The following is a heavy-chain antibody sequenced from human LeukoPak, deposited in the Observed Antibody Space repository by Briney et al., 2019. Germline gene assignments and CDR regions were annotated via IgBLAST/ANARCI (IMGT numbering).Heavy chain of an antibody. Sequence: QPGRSLRLSCAASGFSFITYAMFWVRQGPGKGLEGVAVLSHDGSSKYYADSVKGRFTISRDNSKSTLFLEMNSLTADDTAVYYCARDWQLDYWGQGTLVTVSS. CDR3: ARDWQLDY. V-gene: IGHV3-30-3*01. CDR2: LSHDGSSK. J-gene: IGHJ4*02. CDR1: GFSFITYA.